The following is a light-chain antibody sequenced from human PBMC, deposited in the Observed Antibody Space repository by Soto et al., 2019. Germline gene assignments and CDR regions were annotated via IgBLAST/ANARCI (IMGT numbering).Light chain of an antibody. Sequence: QSVLTQPASVSGSPGQSITISCTGTSSDVGGYNYVSWYQQHPGKAPKLMIYEVSNRPSGVSNRFSGSKSDNTASLTISGLQAEDEAASYCSSYTSSRTVGFGGGTKLTVL. CDR2: EVS. V-gene: IGLV2-14*01. CDR1: SSDVGGYNY. J-gene: IGLJ2*01. CDR3: SSYTSSRTVG.